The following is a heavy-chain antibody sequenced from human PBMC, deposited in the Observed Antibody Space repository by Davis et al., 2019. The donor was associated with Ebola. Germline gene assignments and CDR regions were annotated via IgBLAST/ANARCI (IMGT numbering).Heavy chain of an antibody. D-gene: IGHD1-26*01. CDR3: ARPLSYWDAFDI. V-gene: IGHV3-74*01. CDR1: GFTFDAYA. J-gene: IGHJ3*02. Sequence: HTGGSLRLSCAASGFTFDAYAMHWVRQAPGKGLVWISRINNDGSSTAYADSVKGRFTISRDNAKNSLYLQMNSLRAEDTAVYYCARPLSYWDAFDIWGQGTMVTVSS. CDR2: INNDGSST.